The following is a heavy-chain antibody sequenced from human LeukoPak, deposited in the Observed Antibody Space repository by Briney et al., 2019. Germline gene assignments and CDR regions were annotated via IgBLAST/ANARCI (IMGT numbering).Heavy chain of an antibody. V-gene: IGHV1-18*01. CDR3: ARDSGSGNNDY. CDR1: GYTFNIYG. J-gene: IGHJ4*02. D-gene: IGHD1-26*01. Sequence: ASVKVSCKASGYTFNIYGITWVRQAPGQGLEWMGWISAGNGNTKYSQNFQGRVTFISNTSATTAFMELSSLRSEDAAVYYCARDSGSGNNDYWGQGTLVTVSS. CDR2: ISAGNGNT.